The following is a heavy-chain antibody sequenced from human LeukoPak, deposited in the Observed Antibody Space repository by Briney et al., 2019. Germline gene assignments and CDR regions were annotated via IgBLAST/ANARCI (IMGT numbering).Heavy chain of an antibody. Sequence: GGSLRLSCAASGFTFSSYAMSWVRQAPGKGLEWVSAIGSSGGDTYYADSVKGRFTMSRDMAKDTLYLQMNSLRAEDTAVYYCAKDLKAVLFAYFDYWGQGTLVTVSS. V-gene: IGHV3-23*01. CDR2: IGSSGGDT. D-gene: IGHD3-16*01. CDR3: AKDLKAVLFAYFDY. CDR1: GFTFSSYA. J-gene: IGHJ4*02.